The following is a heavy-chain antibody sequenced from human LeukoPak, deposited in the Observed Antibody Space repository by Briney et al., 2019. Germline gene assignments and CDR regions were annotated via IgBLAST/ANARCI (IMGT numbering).Heavy chain of an antibody. Sequence: SETLSLTCTVSGGSISSSSYYWGWIRQPPGKGLEWIGSIYYSGSTYYNPSLKSRVTISVDTSKNQFSLKLSSVTAADTAVYYCARFSTVTTSYWGQGNLVTVSS. CDR2: IYYSGST. D-gene: IGHD4-17*01. CDR3: ARFSTVTTSY. V-gene: IGHV4-39*01. CDR1: GGSISSSSYY. J-gene: IGHJ4*02.